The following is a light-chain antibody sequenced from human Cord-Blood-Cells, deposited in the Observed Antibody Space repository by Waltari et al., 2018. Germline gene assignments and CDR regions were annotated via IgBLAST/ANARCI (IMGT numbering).Light chain of an antibody. Sequence: QSALTQPASVSGSPGQSITISCTGTSSDVGGYNYVSRYQQHPGKAPKLMIYYVSNRPSGVSNRFSGSKSGNTASLTISGLQAEDEADYYCSSYTSSSTLGVFGGGTKLTVL. J-gene: IGLJ2*01. CDR2: YVS. CDR3: SSYTSSSTLGV. V-gene: IGLV2-14*01. CDR1: SSDVGGYNY.